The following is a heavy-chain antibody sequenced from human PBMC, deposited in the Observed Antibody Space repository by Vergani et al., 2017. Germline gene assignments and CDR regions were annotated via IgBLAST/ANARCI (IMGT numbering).Heavy chain of an antibody. CDR2: ISGSGGST. Sequence: EVQLLESGGGLVQPGGSLRLSCAASGFTFRSYAMSWVRRAPGEGREWVSAISGSGGSTYYADSVKGRFTISRDNSKNTLYLQMNSLRAEDTAVAYCAKWFVVTAIPDAFDIWGQGTMVTVSS. J-gene: IGHJ3*02. V-gene: IGHV3-23*01. CDR3: AKWFVVTAIPDAFDI. CDR1: GFTFRSYA. D-gene: IGHD2-21*02.